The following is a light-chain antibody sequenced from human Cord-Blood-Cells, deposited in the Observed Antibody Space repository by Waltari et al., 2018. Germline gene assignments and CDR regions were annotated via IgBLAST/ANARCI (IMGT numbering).Light chain of an antibody. CDR1: SSTIGSNT. CDR2: RNN. Sequence: QSVLTQPPSASGTPGHMVPISCSGSSSTIGSNTVNWYQQPPGTAPKLLIYRNNQRPSGVPDRFSGSKSGTSASLAISGLQSEDEADYYCAAWDDSLNGRVFGGGTKLTVL. CDR3: AAWDDSLNGRV. V-gene: IGLV1-44*01. J-gene: IGLJ3*02.